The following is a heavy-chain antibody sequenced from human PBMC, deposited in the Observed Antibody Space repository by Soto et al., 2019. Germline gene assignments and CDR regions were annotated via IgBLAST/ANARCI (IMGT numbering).Heavy chain of an antibody. D-gene: IGHD6-13*01. J-gene: IGHJ6*02. V-gene: IGHV3-30-3*01. CDR2: ISYDGSNK. CDR3: ARKESSSWYVLPPRHYGMDV. CDR1: GFTFSSYA. Sequence: QVQLVESGGGVVQPGRFLRLSCAASGFTFSSYAMHWVRQAPGKGLEWVAVISYDGSNKYYADSVKGRFTISRDNSKNTLYLQMNSLRAEDTAVYYCARKESSSWYVLPPRHYGMDVWGQGTTVTVSS.